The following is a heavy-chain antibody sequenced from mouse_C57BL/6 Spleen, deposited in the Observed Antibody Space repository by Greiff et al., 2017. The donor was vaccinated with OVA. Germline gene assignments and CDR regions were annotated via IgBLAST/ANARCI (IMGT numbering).Heavy chain of an antibody. D-gene: IGHD2-4*01. J-gene: IGHJ2*01. Sequence: QVQLQQPGAELVKPGASVKLSCKASSYTFTSYWMHWVKQRPGQGLEWIGMIHPNSGSTNYNEKFKSKATLTVDKSSSTAYMQLSSLTSEDSAVYYCARGYDYDNFDYWGQGTTLTVSS. V-gene: IGHV1-64*01. CDR3: ARGYDYDNFDY. CDR2: IHPNSGST. CDR1: SYTFTSYW.